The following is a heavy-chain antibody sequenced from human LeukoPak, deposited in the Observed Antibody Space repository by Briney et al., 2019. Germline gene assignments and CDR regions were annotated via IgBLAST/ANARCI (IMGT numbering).Heavy chain of an antibody. V-gene: IGHV3-66*01. CDR1: GFTVSSNY. CDR3: ARDVSY. D-gene: IGHD5/OR15-5a*01. J-gene: IGHJ4*02. Sequence: GGSLRLSCAASGFTVSSNYMSWVRQAPGKGLEWVSPIFSGGNTYYADSVKGRFTISRDNSKNTLYLQMNSLRVEDTAVYYCARDVSYWGQGTLVTVSS. CDR2: IFSGGNT.